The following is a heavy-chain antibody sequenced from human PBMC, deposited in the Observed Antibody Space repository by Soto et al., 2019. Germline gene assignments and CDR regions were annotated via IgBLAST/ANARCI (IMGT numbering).Heavy chain of an antibody. CDR2: ISSSSSTI. Sequence: GGSLRLSCAASGFTFSSYSMNWVRQAPGTGLEWVSYISSSSSTIYYADSVKGRFTISRDNAKNSLYLQMNSLRDEDTAVYYCASPEYYYDSSGYLADAFDSRGQGTMVTVSS. D-gene: IGHD3-22*01. CDR1: GFTFSSYS. J-gene: IGHJ3*02. V-gene: IGHV3-48*02. CDR3: ASPEYYYDSSGYLADAFDS.